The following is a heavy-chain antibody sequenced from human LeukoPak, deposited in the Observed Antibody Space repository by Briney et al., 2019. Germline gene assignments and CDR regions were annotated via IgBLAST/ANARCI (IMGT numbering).Heavy chain of an antibody. CDR3: ARGGSLWLGELLDF. CDR2: IYYSGST. J-gene: IGHJ4*02. CDR1: GGSISSSTYY. V-gene: IGHV4-39*07. D-gene: IGHD3-10*01. Sequence: SPSETLSLTCTVSGGSISSSTYYWGWIRQPPGKGLEWIGSIYYSGSTYYNPSLKSRVTISVDTSKNQFSLNLSSVTAAETAVYYCARGGSLWLGELLDFWGPGTLVIVSS.